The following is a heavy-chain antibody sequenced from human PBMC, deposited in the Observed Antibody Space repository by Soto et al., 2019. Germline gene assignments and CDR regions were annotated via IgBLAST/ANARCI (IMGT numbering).Heavy chain of an antibody. CDR1: GGSISSSSYY. CDR3: ARAHYGDYGYGMDV. Sequence: SETLSLTCTVSGGSISSSSYYWGWIRQPPGKGLEWIGSIYYSGSTYYNPSLKSRVTISVDTSKNQFSLKLSSVTAADTAVYYCARAHYGDYGYGMDVWGQGTTV. V-gene: IGHV4-39*07. D-gene: IGHD4-17*01. CDR2: IYYSGST. J-gene: IGHJ6*02.